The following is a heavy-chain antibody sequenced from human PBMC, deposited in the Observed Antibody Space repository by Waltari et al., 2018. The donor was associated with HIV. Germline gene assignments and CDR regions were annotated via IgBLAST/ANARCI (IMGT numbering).Heavy chain of an antibody. D-gene: IGHD3-10*01. Sequence: EVQLVESGGGLVKPGGSLRLSCAASGFTFSGYSMNWVRQAPGKGLEWVSSISTSSSYIYYADSVKGRFTISRDNAKNSLYLQMNSLRAEDTAVYYCATKPSGSGSYYTIVDYWGQGTLVTVSS. V-gene: IGHV3-21*01. CDR1: GFTFSGYS. CDR2: ISTSSSYI. J-gene: IGHJ4*02. CDR3: ATKPSGSGSYYTIVDY.